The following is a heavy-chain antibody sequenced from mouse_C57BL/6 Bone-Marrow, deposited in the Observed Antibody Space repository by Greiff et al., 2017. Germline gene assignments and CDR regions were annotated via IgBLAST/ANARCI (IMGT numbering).Heavy chain of an antibody. CDR2: INYDGSST. CDR3: EREGSRLYAMDY. J-gene: IGHJ4*01. CDR1: GFTFSDYY. Sequence: EVKLLESEGGLVQPGSSMKLSCTASGFTFSDYYMAWVRQVPEKGLEWVANINYDGSSTYYLDSLKSRFIISIDNAKNILYLQMSSLKSEDTATYYCEREGSRLYAMDYWGQGTSVTVSS. V-gene: IGHV5-16*01. D-gene: IGHD1-1*01.